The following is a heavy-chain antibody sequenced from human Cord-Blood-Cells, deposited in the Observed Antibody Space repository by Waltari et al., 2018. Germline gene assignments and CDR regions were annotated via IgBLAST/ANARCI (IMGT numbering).Heavy chain of an antibody. CDR1: GGTFSSYA. V-gene: IGHV1-69*09. Sequence: QVQLVQSGAEVKKPGSSVKVSCKASGGTFSSYAISWVRQAPGQGLEWMGRIIPILGRANYAQKVQGRVTSTADKSTSTAYMELSSLRSEDTAVYYCAREEELRYFDWLLYYFDYWGQGTLVTVSS. CDR2: IIPILGRA. D-gene: IGHD3-9*01. J-gene: IGHJ4*02. CDR3: AREEELRYFDWLLYYFDY.